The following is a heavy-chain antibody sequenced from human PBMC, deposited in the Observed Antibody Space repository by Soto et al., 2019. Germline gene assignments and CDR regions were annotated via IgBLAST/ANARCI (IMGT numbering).Heavy chain of an antibody. Sequence: SETLSLTCAVYGGSFSDYYLAWIRQPPGRGLEWIGEINHSGSTNYSPSLKSRVTISVDTSRNQFSLKLNSVTAADTAVYFCARRVTISYYMDVWGKGTTVTVSS. V-gene: IGHV4-34*01. CDR2: INHSGST. CDR1: GGSFSDYY. CDR3: ARRVTISYYMDV. J-gene: IGHJ6*03. D-gene: IGHD1-1*01.